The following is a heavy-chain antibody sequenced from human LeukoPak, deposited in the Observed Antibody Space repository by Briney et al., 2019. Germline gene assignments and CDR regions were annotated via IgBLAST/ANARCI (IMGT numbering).Heavy chain of an antibody. Sequence: GGSLRLSCPASGFTFTTYWMSWVRQAPGEGLEWVANIKQDGSEKYYVDSVKGRFTISRDNAKNSLYLQMNSLRAEDTAVYYCARGSGYSYGRDYWGQGTLVTVSS. J-gene: IGHJ4*02. V-gene: IGHV3-7*01. CDR3: ARGSGYSYGRDY. CDR2: IKQDGSEK. D-gene: IGHD5-18*01. CDR1: GFTFTTYW.